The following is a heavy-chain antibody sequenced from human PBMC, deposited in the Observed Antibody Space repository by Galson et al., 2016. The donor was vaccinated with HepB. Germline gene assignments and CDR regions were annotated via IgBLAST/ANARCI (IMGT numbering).Heavy chain of an antibody. V-gene: IGHV4-4*02. CDR1: GGSISSDVW. Sequence: SETLSLTCAVSGGSISSDVWWSWVRQPPGKGLEWIGEIYYTGSTYYNPSLKSRVTMSVDTSKNQFSLKLSSVTAADTAVYYCASSDWFRYFDYWGQGTLVTVSS. CDR3: ASSDWFRYFDY. D-gene: IGHD3-9*01. J-gene: IGHJ4*02. CDR2: IYYTGST.